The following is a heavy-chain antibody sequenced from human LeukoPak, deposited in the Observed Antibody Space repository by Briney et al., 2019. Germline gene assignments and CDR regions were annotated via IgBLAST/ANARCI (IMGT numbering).Heavy chain of an antibody. CDR3: ARDGGYSSGWPLADAFGI. J-gene: IGHJ3*02. Sequence: GGSLRLSCAASGFTFSSYSMNWVRQAPGKGLEWVSYISSSSSTIYYVDSVKGRFTISRDNAKNSLYLQMNSLRAEDTAVYYCARDGGYSSGWPLADAFGIWGQGTMVTVSS. D-gene: IGHD6-19*01. CDR1: GFTFSSYS. V-gene: IGHV3-48*04. CDR2: ISSSSSTI.